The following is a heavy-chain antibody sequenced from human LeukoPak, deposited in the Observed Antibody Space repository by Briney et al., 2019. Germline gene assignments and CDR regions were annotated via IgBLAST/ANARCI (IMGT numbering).Heavy chain of an antibody. CDR1: VFTVSSNY. CDR3: ASSYFDNRGSGYFQH. J-gene: IGHJ1*01. CDR2: IYSGGDT. Sequence: GGSLGLSCAASVFTVSSNYMMGWVRQAPGKGLEWVPGIYSGGDTYYGDSVKGRFTISRDNSNNTLYLQMNSLRAEDTAVYYCASSYFDNRGSGYFQHWGQGTLVTVSS. V-gene: IGHV3-53*01. D-gene: IGHD3-22*01.